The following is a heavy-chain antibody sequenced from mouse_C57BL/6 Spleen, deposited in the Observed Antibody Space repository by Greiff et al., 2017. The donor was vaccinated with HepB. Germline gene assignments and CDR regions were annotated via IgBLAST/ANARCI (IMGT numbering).Heavy chain of an antibody. CDR2: IDPENGDT. D-gene: IGHD1-1*01. Sequence: EVQLQQSGAELVRPGASVKLSCTASGFNIKDDYMHWVKQRPEQGLEWIGWIDPENGDTEYASKFQGTATITADTSSNTAYLQLSSLTSEDTAVYYCTSYYPFDYWGQGTTLTVSS. CDR3: TSYYPFDY. J-gene: IGHJ2*01. V-gene: IGHV14-4*01. CDR1: GFNIKDDY.